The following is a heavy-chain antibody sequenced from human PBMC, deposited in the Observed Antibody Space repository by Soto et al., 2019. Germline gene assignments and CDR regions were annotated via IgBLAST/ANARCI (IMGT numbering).Heavy chain of an antibody. CDR1: GFTVCSYS. CDR2: ISSSSSYI. CDR3: ARDPGYCSGGSCYSDFDY. V-gene: IGHV3-21*01. J-gene: IGHJ4*02. Sequence: GSPRLCCAACGFTVCSYSMNGVRQDPGKGLEWVSSISSSSSYIYYADSVKGRFTISRDNAKNSLYLQMNSPRAEDTAVYYCARDPGYCSGGSCYSDFDYWGQGTLVTVSS. D-gene: IGHD2-15*01.